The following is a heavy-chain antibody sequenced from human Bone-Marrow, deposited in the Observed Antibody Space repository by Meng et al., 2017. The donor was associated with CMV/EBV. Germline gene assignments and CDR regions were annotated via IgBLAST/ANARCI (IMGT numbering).Heavy chain of an antibody. Sequence: GESLKISCAASGFTFSSYGMHWVRQAPGKGLEWVSFIRNDGSNKYYADSVKGRFTISRDNSKNPLYLQMNSLRAEDTAVYYCARFGWVGEGLLSGCNDYWGQGTLVTVSS. J-gene: IGHJ4*02. CDR3: ARFGWVGEGLLSGCNDY. V-gene: IGHV3-30*02. CDR1: GFTFSSYG. D-gene: IGHD1-26*01. CDR2: IRNDGSNK.